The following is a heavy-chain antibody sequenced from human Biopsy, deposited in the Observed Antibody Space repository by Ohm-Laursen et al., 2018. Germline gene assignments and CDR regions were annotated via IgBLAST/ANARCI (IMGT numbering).Heavy chain of an antibody. D-gene: IGHD2/OR15-2a*01. V-gene: IGHV4-59*01. CDR2: IYYSGST. J-gene: IGHJ6*02. CDR1: DGSISSDY. Sequence: GTLSLTCTVSDGSISSDYWSWIRQTPGKGLEWIGYIYYSGSTNYNPSLKSRVTISVDTSKNQFSLRLNSVTAAGTAVYYCARATNSTGWPYYYFYGMDVWGQGTTVTVSS. CDR3: ARATNSTGWPYYYFYGMDV.